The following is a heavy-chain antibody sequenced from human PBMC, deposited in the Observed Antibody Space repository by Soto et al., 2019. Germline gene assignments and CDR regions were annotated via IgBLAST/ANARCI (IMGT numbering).Heavy chain of an antibody. V-gene: IGHV1-8*01. CDR2: MNAKSGDT. Sequence: GASVKVSCKASGYTFSDFDINWLRQASGQGPEWMGWMNAKSGDTFFAQRFQGKFNMTWDTSLSTAYMEVGSLTSDDTAIYYRARGNPFNYAGFDVWGQGTTVTVSS. D-gene: IGHD3-16*01. J-gene: IGHJ6*02. CDR1: GYTFSDFD. CDR3: ARGNPFNYAGFDV.